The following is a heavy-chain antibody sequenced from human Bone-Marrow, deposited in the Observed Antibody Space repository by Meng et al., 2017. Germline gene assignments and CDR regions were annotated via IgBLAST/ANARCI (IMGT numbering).Heavy chain of an antibody. CDR1: GFAFNSLW. Sequence: GESLKISCATSGFAFNSLWMHWVRQPAGKGLVWVSRINSDGSITTYADSVKGRFTISRDNAKNILYPEMNSLRAEDTAVYYCTRSFYYDSTGYTQDFDYWGQGTLVTVSS. CDR2: INSDGSIT. CDR3: TRSFYYDSTGYTQDFDY. D-gene: IGHD3-22*01. V-gene: IGHV3-74*01. J-gene: IGHJ4*02.